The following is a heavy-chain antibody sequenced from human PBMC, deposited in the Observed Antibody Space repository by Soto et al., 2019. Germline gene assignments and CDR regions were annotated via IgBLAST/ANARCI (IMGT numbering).Heavy chain of an antibody. CDR2: IKTKTQGETT. Sequence: PGGSLRLSCTASGFSISSAWMNWVRQAPGKGLEWVGRIKTKTQGETTDYPAPVKGRFTISRDDSKNTLYLQMNSLKMEDTAVYYCTTGSVEGYWGQGTRVTVSS. D-gene: IGHD3-3*01. V-gene: IGHV3-15*07. J-gene: IGHJ4*02. CDR3: TTGSVEGY. CDR1: GFSISSAW.